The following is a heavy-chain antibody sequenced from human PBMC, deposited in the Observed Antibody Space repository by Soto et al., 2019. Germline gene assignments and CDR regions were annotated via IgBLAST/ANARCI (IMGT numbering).Heavy chain of an antibody. V-gene: IGHV3-64*01. J-gene: IGHJ6*03. CDR1: GFTFSSYA. Sequence: PGGSLRLSCAASGFTFSSYAMHWVRQAPGKGLEYVSAISSNGGSTYYANSVKGRFTISRDNSKNTLYLQMGSLRAEDMAVYYCAREPKGFCRGGGFGTYYYYRDVGGKGTPVTVSS. CDR3: AREPKGFCRGGGFGTYYYYRDV. CDR2: ISSNGGST. D-gene: IGHD2-15*01.